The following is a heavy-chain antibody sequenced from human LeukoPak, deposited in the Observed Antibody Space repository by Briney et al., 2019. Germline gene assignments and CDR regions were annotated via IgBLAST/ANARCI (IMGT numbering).Heavy chain of an antibody. V-gene: IGHV1-46*01. D-gene: IGHD1-26*01. CDR3: ARDCGSTIDY. Sequence: ASVKVSCKASGYTFTSYYMHWVRQAPGQGLEWMGIINPSGGSTSYAQKFQGRVTMTRDTSTSTAYMELRSLRSDDTAVYYCARDCGSTIDYWGQGTLVTVSS. CDR2: INPSGGST. J-gene: IGHJ4*02. CDR1: GYTFTSYY.